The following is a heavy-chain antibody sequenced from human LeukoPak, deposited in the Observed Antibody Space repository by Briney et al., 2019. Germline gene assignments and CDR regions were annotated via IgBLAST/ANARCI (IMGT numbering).Heavy chain of an antibody. CDR2: ISYDGSNI. Sequence: GGSLRLSCAASGFTFSSYGMHWVRQAPGKGLEWEAVISYDGSNIYYADSVKGRFTISRDNSKNTLYLHMNSLRVEDTALYYCAKDGDYGDYVSNYYYGMDVWGQGTTVTVSS. J-gene: IGHJ6*02. CDR3: AKDGDYGDYVSNYYYGMDV. CDR1: GFTFSSYG. D-gene: IGHD4-17*01. V-gene: IGHV3-30*18.